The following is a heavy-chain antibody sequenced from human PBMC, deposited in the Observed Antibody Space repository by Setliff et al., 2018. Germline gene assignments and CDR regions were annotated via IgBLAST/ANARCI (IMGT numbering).Heavy chain of an antibody. J-gene: IGHJ4*02. Sequence: SETLSLTCAVCGGSFSGYYCSWIRQPPGEGLEWIGEINHSGSTYYNSSLKSLITISVDTSKNQFSLKLSSVTAADTAVYYCARARTIFGVIRRKGPYYFDYWGQGTLVTVSS. V-gene: IGHV4-34*09. CDR1: GGSFSGYY. D-gene: IGHD3-3*01. CDR3: ARARTIFGVIRRKGPYYFDY. CDR2: INHSGST.